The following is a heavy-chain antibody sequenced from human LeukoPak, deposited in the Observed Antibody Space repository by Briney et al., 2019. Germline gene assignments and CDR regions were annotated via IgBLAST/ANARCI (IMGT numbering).Heavy chain of an antibody. CDR1: GGSFSGYY. CDR3: ARGLGVTIISNYYYGMDV. D-gene: IGHD3-9*01. V-gene: IGHV4-34*01. CDR2: INHSGST. J-gene: IGHJ6*02. Sequence: SETLSLTCAVYGGSFSGYYWSWIRQPPGKGLEWIGEINHSGSTNYNPSLKSRVTISVDTSKNQFSLKLSSVTAADTAVYYCARGLGVTIISNYYYGMDVWGQGTTVTVSS.